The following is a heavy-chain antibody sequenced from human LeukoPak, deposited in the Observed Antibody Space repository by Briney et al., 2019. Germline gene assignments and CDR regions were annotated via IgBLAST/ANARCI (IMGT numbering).Heavy chain of an antibody. CDR2: INSDGSST. CDR3: DSEEQEEGYCSSTSCYFDY. Sequence: PGGSLRLSCAASGFTFSSYWMHWVRQAPGKGLVWVSRINSDGSSTSYADSVRGRFTISRDNAKNTLYLQMNSLRAEDTAVYYCDSEEQEEGYCSSTSCYFDYWGQGTLVTVSS. CDR1: GFTFSSYW. J-gene: IGHJ4*02. D-gene: IGHD2-2*01. V-gene: IGHV3-74*01.